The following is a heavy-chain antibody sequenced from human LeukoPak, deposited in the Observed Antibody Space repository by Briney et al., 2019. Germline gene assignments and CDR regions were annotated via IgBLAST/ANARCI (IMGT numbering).Heavy chain of an antibody. V-gene: IGHV1-69*05. CDR1: GGTFSSYA. CDR3: ARGSYEYSSSSWFDP. J-gene: IGHJ5*02. CDR2: IIPIFGTA. Sequence: SVKVSCKASGGTFSSYAISWVRQAPGQGLEWMGRIIPIFGTANYAQKFQGRVTITTDESTSTAYMELSSLRSEDTAVYYCARGSYEYSSSSWFDPWGQGTLVTVSS. D-gene: IGHD6-6*01.